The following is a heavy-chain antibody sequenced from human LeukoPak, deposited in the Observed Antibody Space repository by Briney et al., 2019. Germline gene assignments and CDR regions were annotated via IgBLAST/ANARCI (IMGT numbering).Heavy chain of an antibody. D-gene: IGHD1-14*01. CDR3: ARDEVYKDAFDI. Sequence: GGSLRLSCAASGFTFSSYWMHWARQAPGKGLVWVSRINSDGSSTSYADSVKGRFTISRDNAKNTLYLQMNSLRAEDTAVYYCARDEVYKDAFDIWGQGTMVTVSS. V-gene: IGHV3-74*01. CDR2: INSDGSST. J-gene: IGHJ3*02. CDR1: GFTFSSYW.